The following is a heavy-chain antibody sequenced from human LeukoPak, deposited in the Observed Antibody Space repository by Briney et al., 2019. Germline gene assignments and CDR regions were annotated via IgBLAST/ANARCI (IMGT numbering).Heavy chain of an antibody. CDR2: IVVGSGNT. CDR1: GFTFTSSA. J-gene: IGHJ4*02. Sequence: GTSVKVSFKASGFTFTSSAVQWVRQARGQRLEWIGWIVVGSGNTNYAQKFQERVTITRDMSTSTAYMELSSLRSEDTAVYYCAAGNYLSGSYYNDRPDFDYWGQGTLVTVSS. CDR3: AAGNYLSGSYYNDRPDFDY. V-gene: IGHV1-58*01. D-gene: IGHD3-10*01.